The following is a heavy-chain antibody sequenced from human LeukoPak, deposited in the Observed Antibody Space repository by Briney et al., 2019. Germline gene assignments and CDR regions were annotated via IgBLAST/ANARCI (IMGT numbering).Heavy chain of an antibody. CDR3: AKDPRVGAGGWYVDY. CDR1: GFTFSSYE. Sequence: GGSLRLSCAASGFTFSSYEMNWVRQAPGKGLEWVSAISGSGGSTYYADSVKGRFTISRDNSKNTLYLQMNSLRAEDTAVYYCAKDPRVGAGGWYVDYWGQGTLVTVSS. V-gene: IGHV3-23*01. J-gene: IGHJ4*02. D-gene: IGHD6-19*01. CDR2: ISGSGGST.